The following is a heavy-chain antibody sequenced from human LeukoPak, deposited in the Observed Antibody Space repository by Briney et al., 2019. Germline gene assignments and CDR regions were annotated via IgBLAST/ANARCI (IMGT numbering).Heavy chain of an antibody. Sequence: GGSLRLSCAASGFTFRSYAMTWVRQAPGKGLEWVSTFTGSGGSTYYADSVKGRFTISRDDSKNTLYLQMNSLRAEDTAVYYCAKVSSRSWNNYFDYWGQGTLVTVSP. CDR1: GFTFRSYA. CDR3: AKVSSRSWNNYFDY. CDR2: FTGSGGST. V-gene: IGHV3-23*01. J-gene: IGHJ4*02. D-gene: IGHD1/OR15-1a*01.